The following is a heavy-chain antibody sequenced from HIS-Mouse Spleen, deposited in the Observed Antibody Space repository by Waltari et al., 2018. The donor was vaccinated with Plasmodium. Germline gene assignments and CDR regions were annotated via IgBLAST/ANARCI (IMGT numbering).Heavy chain of an antibody. CDR2: TNPNSGGK. V-gene: IGHV1-2*02. CDR1: GYTFTGYY. J-gene: IGHJ1*01. D-gene: IGHD6-13*01. CDR3: ARVLGYKAAAGTFVEYFQH. Sequence: QVQLVQSGAEVKKPGASVKVSCKASGYTFTGYYMHWVRQAPGHGLEWMGRTNPNSGGKKYAQKFQGRVTMTRDTSISTAYMELSRLRSDDTAVYYCARVLGYKAAAGTFVEYFQHWGQGTLVTVSS.